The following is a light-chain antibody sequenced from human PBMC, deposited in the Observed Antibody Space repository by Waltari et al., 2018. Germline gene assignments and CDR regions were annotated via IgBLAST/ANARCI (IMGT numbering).Light chain of an antibody. J-gene: IGKJ5*01. CDR1: QSVLSSYNNKND. V-gene: IGKV4-1*01. Sequence: DIVMTQSPDSLAVSLGERATIDCKSSQSVLSSYNNKNDIAWYQQKAGQPPSLLIYWASTRRSGVPDRFSGSGSGTDFTLTISSLQAEDVAVYYCHQYHVPPRTFGQGTRLEIK. CDR3: HQYHVPPRT. CDR2: WAS.